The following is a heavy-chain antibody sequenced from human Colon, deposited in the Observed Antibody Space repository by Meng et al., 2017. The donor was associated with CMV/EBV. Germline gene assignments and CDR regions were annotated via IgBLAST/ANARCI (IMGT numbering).Heavy chain of an antibody. D-gene: IGHD2-15*01. CDR2: IDRDGSDI. J-gene: IGHJ5*02. Sequence: GGSLRLSCAASGFNFTNNWMHWVRQAPGGGLVWLSRIDRDGSDIIYADSVKGRFTVSRDNDRNIIYLQMNNLRDEDTAVYYCTRDTPHNAFDPWGQGALVTVSS. CDR3: TRDTPHNAFDP. V-gene: IGHV3-74*01. CDR1: GFNFTNNW.